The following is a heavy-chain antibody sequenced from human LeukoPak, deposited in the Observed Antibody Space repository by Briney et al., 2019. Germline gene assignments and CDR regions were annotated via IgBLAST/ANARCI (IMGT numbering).Heavy chain of an antibody. CDR3: ARGSTYYYDSSGYIDY. V-gene: IGHV4-61*02. CDR1: GGSISSGSYY. CDR2: IYTSGST. Sequence: SETLSLTCTVSGGSISSGSYYWSWIRQPAGKGLEWIGRIYTSGSTNYNPSLKSRVTISVDTSKNQFSLKLSSVTAADTAVYYCARGSTYYYDSSGYIDYWGQGTLVTVSS. J-gene: IGHJ4*02. D-gene: IGHD3-22*01.